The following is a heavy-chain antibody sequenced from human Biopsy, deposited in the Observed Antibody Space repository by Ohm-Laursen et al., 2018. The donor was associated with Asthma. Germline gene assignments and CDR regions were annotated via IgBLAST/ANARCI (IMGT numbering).Heavy chain of an antibody. CDR1: GGSINSDY. CDR3: ARDQGGSKFDY. D-gene: IGHD2/OR15-2a*01. J-gene: IGHJ4*02. V-gene: IGHV4-59*01. Sequence: SQTLSLTCTFSGGSINSDYWSWIRQPPGKGLEWIGLSSYSGFRKYNPSLKSRVTISVDTSKNQLSLNLTSVIAADTAVYYCARDQGGSKFDYWGQGILVTVSS. CDR2: SSYSGFR.